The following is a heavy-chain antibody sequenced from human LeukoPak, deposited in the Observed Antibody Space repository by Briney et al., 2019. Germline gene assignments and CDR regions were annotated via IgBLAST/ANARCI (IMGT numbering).Heavy chain of an antibody. Sequence: SETLSLTCTVSGGSISSGGYYWSWIRQHPGKGLEWIGYIYYSGSTYYNPSLKSRVTISVDTSKNQFSLKLSSVTAADTAVYYCASEWSDPYSGYDYYYFDYWGQGTLVTVSS. CDR2: IYYSGST. V-gene: IGHV4-31*03. CDR1: GGSISSGGYY. CDR3: ASEWSDPYSGYDYYYFDY. J-gene: IGHJ4*02. D-gene: IGHD5-12*01.